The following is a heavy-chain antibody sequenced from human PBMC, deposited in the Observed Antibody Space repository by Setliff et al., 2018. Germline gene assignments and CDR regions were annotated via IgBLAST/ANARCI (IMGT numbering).Heavy chain of an antibody. J-gene: IGHJ3*02. CDR1: GDSMNDNH. CDR2: IYTSGGT. V-gene: IGHV4-4*08. D-gene: IGHD3-3*01. CDR3: ARDRYYNSWSGTSITAPHDAFDI. Sequence: SETLSLTCNVSGDSMNDNHWTWIRQPPGKGLEWIGYIYTSGGTNYNPSLKSRVTISVDMSKNQFSLKLSSVIAADTAVYYCARDRYYNSWSGTSITAPHDAFDIWGQGTMVTVSS.